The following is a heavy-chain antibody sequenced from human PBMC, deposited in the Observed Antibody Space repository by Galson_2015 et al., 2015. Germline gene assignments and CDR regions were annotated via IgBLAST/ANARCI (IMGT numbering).Heavy chain of an antibody. CDR2: ISYDGSNK. CDR3: AKDGVGFTGMDV. CDR1: GFTFSSYG. Sequence: SLRLSCAASGFTFSSYGMHWVRQAPGKGLEWVAFISYDGSNKYYADSVKGRFTISRDNSKNTLYLQMSSLRAEDTAVYYCAKDGVGFTGMDVWGQGTTVTVSS. V-gene: IGHV3-30*18. J-gene: IGHJ6*02. D-gene: IGHD1-26*01.